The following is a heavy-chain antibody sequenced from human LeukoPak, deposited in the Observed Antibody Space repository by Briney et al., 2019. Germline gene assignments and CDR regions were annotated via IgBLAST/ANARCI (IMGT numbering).Heavy chain of an antibody. CDR3: ARAGGPSPLNYFDY. D-gene: IGHD1-26*01. V-gene: IGHV3-23*01. Sequence: PGGSLRLSCAASGFTFSNYAMSWVRQAPGKGLEWVSAISGSGGSTYYADSVKGRFTISRDNAKNSLYLQMNSLRAEDTAVYYCARAGGPSPLNYFDYWGQGTLVTVSS. CDR1: GFTFSNYA. CDR2: ISGSGGST. J-gene: IGHJ4*02.